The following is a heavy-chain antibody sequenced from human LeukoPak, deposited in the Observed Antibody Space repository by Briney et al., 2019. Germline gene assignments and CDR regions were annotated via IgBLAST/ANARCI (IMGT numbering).Heavy chain of an antibody. CDR2: IDPSDSET. Sequence: GESLKISCKASGYSFTSYWIGWVRHMPGKGLEWMGIIDPSDSETRYTPSFQGQVTISVDKSLTTAYPQWNSLKASDTAMYYWARQTAMGRSGDYWGQGTLVTVSS. CDR3: ARQTAMGRSGDY. D-gene: IGHD7-27*01. V-gene: IGHV5-51*01. J-gene: IGHJ4*02. CDR1: GYSFTSYW.